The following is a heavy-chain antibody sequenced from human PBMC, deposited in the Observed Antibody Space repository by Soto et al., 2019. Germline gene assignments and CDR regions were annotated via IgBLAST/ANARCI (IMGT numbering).Heavy chain of an antibody. D-gene: IGHD6-25*01. CDR2: INTDSGTT. Sequence: QVQVVQSGAEVKKPGASVRLSCKTSGYSFTSCALHWVRQAPGQGFEWMGWINTDSGTTKYSQKFQGRVTIIRDASASTAYMELRSLSSEDTTIYYCVRDRAADWYLDLWGRGTLVTVSS. CDR1: GYSFTSCA. CDR3: VRDRAADWYLDL. J-gene: IGHJ2*01. V-gene: IGHV1-3*04.